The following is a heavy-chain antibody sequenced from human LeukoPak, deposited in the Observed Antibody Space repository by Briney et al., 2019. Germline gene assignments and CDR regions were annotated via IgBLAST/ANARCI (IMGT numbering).Heavy chain of an antibody. D-gene: IGHD2-2*01. CDR2: IYYSGNT. V-gene: IGHV4-31*03. J-gene: IGHJ4*02. Sequence: SETLSLTYIVSGGSISSGGYYWSWIRQHPGKGLEWIVNIYYSGNTYYNPSLKSRVSISVDTSKNQFSLKLSSVTAADTAVYYCARENALRTPSHSIDYWGQGTLVTVSS. CDR1: GGSISSGGYY. CDR3: ARENALRTPSHSIDY.